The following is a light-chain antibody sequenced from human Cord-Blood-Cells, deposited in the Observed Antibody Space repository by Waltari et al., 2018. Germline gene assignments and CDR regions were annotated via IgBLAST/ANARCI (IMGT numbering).Light chain of an antibody. Sequence: DIQITQFPSTLFASLGDRVTITCRTSQSISSWLAWYQQKPGKAPKLLIYDASSLESGVPSRFSGSGSATEFTLTISSLQPDDFATDYCQHYNRYSTWGQGTKREIK. V-gene: IGKV1-5*01. CDR2: DAS. J-gene: IGKJ2*01. CDR1: QSISSW. CDR3: QHYNRYST.